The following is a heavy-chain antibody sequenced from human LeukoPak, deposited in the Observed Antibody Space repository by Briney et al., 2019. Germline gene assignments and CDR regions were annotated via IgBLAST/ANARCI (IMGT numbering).Heavy chain of an antibody. D-gene: IGHD2-15*01. CDR1: GGSISSSSYY. CDR2: IYYSGST. V-gene: IGHV4-39*01. J-gene: IGHJ4*02. CDR3: AFGYSNYYFDY. Sequence: SETLSLTCTVSGGSISSSSYYWGWIRQPPGKGLEWIGSIYYSGSTYYNPSLKSRVTISVDTSKNQFSLKLSSVTAADTAVYYCAFGYSNYYFDYWGQGTRVTVSS.